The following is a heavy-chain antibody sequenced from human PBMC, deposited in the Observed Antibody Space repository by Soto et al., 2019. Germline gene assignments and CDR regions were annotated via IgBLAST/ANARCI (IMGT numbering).Heavy chain of an antibody. V-gene: IGHV1-18*01. CDR2: ISTYNDNT. CDR1: VYSFSNYG. Sequence: VSVKVSCKASVYSFSNYGISWVRQAPGQGLEWMGWISTYNDNTYYAQKFQGRVTITADESTSTAYMELSSLRSEDTAVYYCARDIYYYGSGSYYRRTHYYYYGMDVWGQGTTVTVSS. J-gene: IGHJ6*02. CDR3: ARDIYYYGSGSYYRRTHYYYYGMDV. D-gene: IGHD3-10*01.